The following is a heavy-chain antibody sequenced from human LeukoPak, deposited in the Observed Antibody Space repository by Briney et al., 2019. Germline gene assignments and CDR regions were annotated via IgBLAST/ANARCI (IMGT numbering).Heavy chain of an antibody. J-gene: IGHJ3*02. V-gene: IGHV4-4*07. Sequence: PSETLSLTCTASGGSISSYYWSWIRQPAGKGLEWIGRIYTSGSTNYNPSLKSRVTMSVDTSKNQFSLKLSSVTAADTAVYYCARTRGGWRLDAFDIWGQGTMVTVSS. CDR3: ARTRGGWRLDAFDI. CDR1: GGSISSYY. CDR2: IYTSGST. D-gene: IGHD6-19*01.